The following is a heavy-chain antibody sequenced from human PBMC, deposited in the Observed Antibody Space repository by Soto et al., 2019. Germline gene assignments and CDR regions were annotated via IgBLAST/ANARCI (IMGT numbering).Heavy chain of an antibody. D-gene: IGHD4-17*01. J-gene: IGHJ6*02. CDR3: ARDAMKLRRYYYYGMDV. Sequence: GASVKVSCKASGGTFSSYAISWVRQAPGQGLEWMGGIIPIFGTANYAQKFQGRVTITTDESTSTAYMELSSLRSEDTAVYYCARDAMKLRRYYYYGMDVWGQGTTVTVS. CDR2: IIPIFGTA. CDR1: GGTFSSYA. V-gene: IGHV1-69*05.